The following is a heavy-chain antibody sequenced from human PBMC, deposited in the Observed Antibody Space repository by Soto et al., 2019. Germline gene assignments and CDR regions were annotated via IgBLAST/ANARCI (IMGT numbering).Heavy chain of an antibody. CDR1: GYTFTSYD. J-gene: IGHJ6*02. D-gene: IGHD5-18*01. Sequence: QVQLVQSGAEVKKPGASVKVSCKASGYTFTSYDINWVRQATGQGLEWMGGMNPNSGNTGYAQKFQGRGTMTRNTSIRTAYRELSSLRSEDTAVYYCASRSGYSYEGGMDVWGQGTTVTVSS. CDR3: ASRSGYSYEGGMDV. CDR2: MNPNSGNT. V-gene: IGHV1-8*01.